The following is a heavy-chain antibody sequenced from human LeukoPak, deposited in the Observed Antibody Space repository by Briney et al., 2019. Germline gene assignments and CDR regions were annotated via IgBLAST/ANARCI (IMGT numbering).Heavy chain of an antibody. J-gene: IGHJ4*02. D-gene: IGHD3-22*01. V-gene: IGHV4-39*01. CDR1: GDSITTTNYY. CDR3: ATGQRVVIFGY. CDR2: IFYSGST. Sequence: SETLSLTCTVSGDSITTTNYYWGWIRQPPGKGLEWIGNIFYSGSTYYNPSLKSRVTISVDTSKNQFSLKLSSVTAADTAVYYCATGQRVVIFGYWGQGTLVTVSS.